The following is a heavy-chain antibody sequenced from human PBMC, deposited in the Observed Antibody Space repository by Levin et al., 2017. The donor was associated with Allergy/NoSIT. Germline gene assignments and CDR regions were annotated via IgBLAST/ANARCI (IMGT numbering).Heavy chain of an antibody. D-gene: IGHD2-21*01. V-gene: IGHV3-30*04. J-gene: IGHJ4*02. CDR3: ARDIGVGAGVGTIDY. CDR2: ISYDGSRE. CDR1: GFTFSSHA. Sequence: PSQTLSLTCAAPGFTFSSHAMHWVRQAPGKGLEWVAVISYDGSREFYADSVKDRFTISRDNSKNTLFLQMNSLSTEDTAVYYCARDIGVGAGVGTIDYWGQGTLVTVSS.